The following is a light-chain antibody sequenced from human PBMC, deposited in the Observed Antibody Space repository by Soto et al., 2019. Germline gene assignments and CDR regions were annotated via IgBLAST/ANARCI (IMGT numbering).Light chain of an antibody. CDR1: QSVSSY. V-gene: IGKV3-11*01. Sequence: EIVLTQSPATLSLSPGERATLSCRASQSVSSYLAWYQQKPGQAPRLLIYDASNRATGIPARFSGSGSGTDFTLTISSLEPEDFAVYYCPQRGNWPWTFGQGTKVEIK. CDR3: PQRGNWPWT. J-gene: IGKJ1*01. CDR2: DAS.